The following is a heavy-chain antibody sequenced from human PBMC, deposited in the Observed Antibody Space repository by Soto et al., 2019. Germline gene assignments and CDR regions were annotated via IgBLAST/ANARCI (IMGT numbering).Heavy chain of an antibody. CDR3: AKYYYDSSALLHFDY. J-gene: IGHJ4*02. V-gene: IGHV3-66*01. CDR2: IYSGGST. CDR1: GFTVSSNY. Sequence: GGSLRLSCVASGFTVSSNYMSWVRQAPGEGLEWVSVIYSGGSTYYADSVKDRFTISRDNSKNTLYLQMNSLRAEDTAVYYCAKYYYDSSALLHFDYWGQGT. D-gene: IGHD3-22*01.